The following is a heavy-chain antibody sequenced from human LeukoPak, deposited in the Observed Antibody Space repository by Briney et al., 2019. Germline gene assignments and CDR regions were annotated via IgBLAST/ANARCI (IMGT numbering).Heavy chain of an antibody. J-gene: IGHJ4*02. CDR1: GFTFSGSA. D-gene: IGHD6-13*01. CDR3: TRPAGTGDY. CDR2: IRSKANSYAT. Sequence: GGSLGLSCAASGFTFSGSAMHWVRQASGKGLEWVGRIRSKANSYATAYAASVKGRFTISRDDSKNTAYLQMNSLKTEDTAVYYCTRPAGTGDYWGQGTLVTVSS. V-gene: IGHV3-73*01.